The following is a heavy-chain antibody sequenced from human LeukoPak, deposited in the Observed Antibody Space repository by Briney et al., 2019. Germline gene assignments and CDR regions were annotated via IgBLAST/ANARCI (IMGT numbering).Heavy chain of an antibody. CDR2: IYHSGST. V-gene: IGHV4-38-2*02. CDR1: GYSISSDFY. J-gene: IGHJ5*02. Sequence: SETLSLTCTVSGYSISSDFYWGWIRQPPGKGLEWIGTIYHSGSTYYNPSLKSRVTISVDTSKNQFSLKLSSVSAADTAVYYCARSSGYLFDPWGQGILVTVSS. D-gene: IGHD3-22*01. CDR3: ARSSGYLFDP.